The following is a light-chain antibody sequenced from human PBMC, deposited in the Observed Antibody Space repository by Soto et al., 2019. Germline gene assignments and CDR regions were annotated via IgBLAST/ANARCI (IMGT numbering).Light chain of an antibody. V-gene: IGKV1-5*03. Sequence: DIQMTQSPSTLSASVGDRVTITCRASQSISSWLAWYQQKPGKAPKLLISKASSLESGVPSRFSGSGSGTEFTLTISSLQPDDFATYYCQQYSDYPWTFGQGTKVEIK. CDR1: QSISSW. CDR2: KAS. CDR3: QQYSDYPWT. J-gene: IGKJ1*01.